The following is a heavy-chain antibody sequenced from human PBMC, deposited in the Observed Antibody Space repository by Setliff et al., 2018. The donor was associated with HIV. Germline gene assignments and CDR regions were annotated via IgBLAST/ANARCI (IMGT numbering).Heavy chain of an antibody. V-gene: IGHV4-39*01. Sequence: SETLSLTCTASGGSISSSSYYWGWIRQPPGKGLEWIGSLYYSGTTYYNPPLKSRLTISVDTSKNQFSLKLSSVTAADTAVYYCARRTLITGYDYWGQGTLVTV. D-gene: IGHD3-16*01. J-gene: IGHJ4*02. CDR2: LYYSGTT. CDR3: ARRTLITGYDY. CDR1: GGSISSSSYY.